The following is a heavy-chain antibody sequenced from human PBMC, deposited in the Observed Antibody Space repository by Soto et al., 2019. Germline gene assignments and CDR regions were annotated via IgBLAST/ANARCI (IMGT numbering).Heavy chain of an antibody. D-gene: IGHD2-15*01. CDR1: GFPFNTYA. Sequence: GGSLRLSCAASGFPFNTYAMSWVRQAPGKGPEWVSAISSGGGATFYTDSVKGRFTLSRDNSKNTLYLQMNSLRVEDTGVYFCKRGNRVSYWPDRDVWGKGTTFTFS. J-gene: IGHJ6*03. V-gene: IGHV3-23*01. CDR3: KRGNRVSYWPDRDV. CDR2: ISSGGGAT.